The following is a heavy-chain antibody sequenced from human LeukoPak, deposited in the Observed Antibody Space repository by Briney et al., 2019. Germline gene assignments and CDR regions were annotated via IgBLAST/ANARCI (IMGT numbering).Heavy chain of an antibody. D-gene: IGHD1-26*01. CDR3: ARGGVLLGYFDY. CDR2: IYTSGST. V-gene: IGHV4-61*02. J-gene: IGHJ4*02. CDR1: GGSISSGSYY. Sequence: PSETLSLTCTVSGGSISSGSYYWSWIRQPAGKGLEWIGRIYTSGSTNYNPSLKSRVPISVDTSKNQFSLKLSSVTAADTAVYYCARGGVLLGYFDYWGQGTLVTVSS.